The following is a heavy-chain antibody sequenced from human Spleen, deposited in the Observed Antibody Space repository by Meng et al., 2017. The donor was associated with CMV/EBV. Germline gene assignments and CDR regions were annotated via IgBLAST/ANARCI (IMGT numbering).Heavy chain of an antibody. V-gene: IGHV3-30*19. CDR2: ISYDGNTK. CDR3: TRKDGRSASGVYYYYYGMDV. J-gene: IGHJ6*02. D-gene: IGHD3-10*01. Sequence: GESLKISCAASGFTFSSYGMHWVRQAPGKGLEWVAVISYDGNTKYYADSVKGRFTVSRDNSKNTLFLQMNSLRAEDTALYYCTRKDGRSASGVYYYYYGMDVWGQGTTVTVSS. CDR1: GFTFSSYG.